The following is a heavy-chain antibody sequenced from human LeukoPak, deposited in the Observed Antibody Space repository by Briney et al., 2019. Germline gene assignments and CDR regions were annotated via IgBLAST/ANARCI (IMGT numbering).Heavy chain of an antibody. CDR2: ICTSGST. J-gene: IGHJ4*02. CDR3: ARDHGYNFDY. V-gene: IGHV4-59*13. D-gene: IGHD5-24*01. Sequence: SEPLSLTCTVSGGSLRTYYWRWLREPRGEGVEWIAYICTSGSTNYSPSLKSRVTMSVDTSKNQLSLKLSSVTAADTAVYYCARDHGYNFDYWGRGTLVTVSS. CDR1: GGSLRTYY.